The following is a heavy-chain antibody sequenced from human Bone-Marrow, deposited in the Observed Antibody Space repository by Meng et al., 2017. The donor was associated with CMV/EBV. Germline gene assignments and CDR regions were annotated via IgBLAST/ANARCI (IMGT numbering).Heavy chain of an antibody. D-gene: IGHD2-2*01. V-gene: IGHV3-23*01. Sequence: GESLKISCAASGFTFSDYYMSWIRQAPGKGLEWVSAISGSGGSTYYADSVKGRFTISRDNSKNTLYLQMNSLRAEDTAVYYCAKVSIVVVPAAQSGDDYWGQGTLVTVSS. CDR2: ISGSGGST. J-gene: IGHJ4*02. CDR1: GFTFSDYY. CDR3: AKVSIVVVPAAQSGDDY.